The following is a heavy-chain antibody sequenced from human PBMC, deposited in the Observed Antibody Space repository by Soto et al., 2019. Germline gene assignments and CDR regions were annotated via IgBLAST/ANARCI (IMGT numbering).Heavy chain of an antibody. CDR3: ARVPGYYYYYGMDV. CDR1: GYTFTSYG. Sequence: QVHLVQSGAEVKKPGASVKVSCKASGYTFTSYGITWVRQAPGQGLEWMGWISAYNGNTNYAQNLQGRVTMTTDTSTSTAYMELRSLRSDDTAVYYCARVPGYYYYYGMDVWGQGTTVTVSS. V-gene: IGHV1-18*01. CDR2: ISAYNGNT. J-gene: IGHJ6*02.